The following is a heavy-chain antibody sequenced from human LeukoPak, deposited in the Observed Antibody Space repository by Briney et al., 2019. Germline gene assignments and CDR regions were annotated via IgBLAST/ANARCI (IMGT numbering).Heavy chain of an antibody. CDR2: INPSGGST. V-gene: IGHV1-46*01. Sequence: GASVKVSCKASGYPYTSYYMHWVRQAPGQGLEWMGIINPSGGSTSYAQKFQGRVTMTRDTSTSTVYMELSSLRSEDTAVYYCARGPRIFMRVVPITSWGQGTLVTVSS. J-gene: IGHJ4*02. CDR3: ARGPRIFMRVVPITS. CDR1: GYPYTSYY. D-gene: IGHD3-22*01.